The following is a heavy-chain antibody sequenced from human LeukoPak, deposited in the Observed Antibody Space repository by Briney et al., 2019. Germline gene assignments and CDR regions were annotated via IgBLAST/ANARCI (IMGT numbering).Heavy chain of an antibody. CDR3: ARDQIITVAAFDS. Sequence: GGSLRLSCVASGFSLSTYSMNWVRQAPGKGLEWISYISSRSSTIYYADSVKGRFTVSRDNARNSLSLQMNSLRADDTAVYYCARDQIITVAAFDSWGQGTLVSVSS. V-gene: IGHV3-48*04. CDR2: ISSRSSTI. J-gene: IGHJ4*02. CDR1: GFSLSTYS. D-gene: IGHD6-19*01.